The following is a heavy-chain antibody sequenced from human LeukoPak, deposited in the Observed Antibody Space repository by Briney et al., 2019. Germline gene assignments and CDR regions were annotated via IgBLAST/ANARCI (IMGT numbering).Heavy chain of an antibody. Sequence: GGSLRLSCAASGFTFSSDAVHWVRQAPGKGLEWVAVISHDGNNKYYADSVKGRFSISRDNSRSTLYLQMNSLRPEDTAVYYCARSNPGDYTLHLIDSWGQGTLVTVSS. D-gene: IGHD4-17*01. J-gene: IGHJ4*02. CDR1: GFTFSSDA. V-gene: IGHV3-30-3*01. CDR2: ISHDGNNK. CDR3: ARSNPGDYTLHLIDS.